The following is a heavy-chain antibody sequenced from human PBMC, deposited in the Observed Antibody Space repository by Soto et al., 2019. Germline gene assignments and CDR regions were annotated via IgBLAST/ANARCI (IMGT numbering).Heavy chain of an antibody. CDR3: ARDLGAWKFAY. V-gene: IGHV3-30-3*01. CDR2: ISYDGSNQ. D-gene: IGHD1-1*01. J-gene: IGHJ4*02. CDR1: GFTFSSHA. Sequence: QVQLVESGGGVVQPGRSLRLSCAASGFTFSSHAMHWVRQAPGKGLEWVAFISYDGSNQHYADSVKGRFTISRDNSENTLYLQMNSLRGEDTAMYYCARDLGAWKFAYWGQGTLVTVSS.